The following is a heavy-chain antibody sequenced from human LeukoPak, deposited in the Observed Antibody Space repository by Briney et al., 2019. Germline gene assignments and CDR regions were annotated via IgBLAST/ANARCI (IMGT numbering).Heavy chain of an antibody. D-gene: IGHD2-15*01. CDR2: INPSDCGT. V-gene: IGHV1-46*01. CDR3: ARDFPGGGSGFEY. Sequence: GSVKVSCKASGYTFTSYYIHWVRRAPGPGLEWMGVINPSDCGTNYAQTFQGRISMTRDMSTSTVYMELSSLRSEDAAVYYCARDFPGGGSGFEYWGQGTLVTVSS. J-gene: IGHJ4*02. CDR1: GYTFTSYY.